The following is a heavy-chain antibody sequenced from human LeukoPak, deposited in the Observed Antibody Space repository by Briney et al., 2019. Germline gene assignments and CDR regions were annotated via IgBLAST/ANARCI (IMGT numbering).Heavy chain of an antibody. J-gene: IGHJ4*02. CDR1: GGSISSGDYY. CDR3: GREVNYYDSSGYYDY. CDR2: MYYSGST. Sequence: SETLSPTCTVSGGSISSGDYYWSWIRQPPGKGLEWIGYMYYSGSTYYNPSLKSRVTLSVDTSKNQFSLKLSSVTAADTAVYYCGREVNYYDSSGYYDYWGQGTLVTVSS. D-gene: IGHD3-22*01. V-gene: IGHV4-30-4*01.